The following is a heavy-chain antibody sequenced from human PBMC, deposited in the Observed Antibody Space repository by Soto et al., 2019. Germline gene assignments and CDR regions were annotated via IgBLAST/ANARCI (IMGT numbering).Heavy chain of an antibody. D-gene: IGHD3-22*01. J-gene: IGHJ4*02. CDR1: GYIFTDNA. CDR2: ISTSTGNT. CDR3: ARDTGSSGYL. V-gene: IGHV1-18*01. Sequence: QVKLVQSGAEVRKPGASVKVSCKASGYIFTDNAISWVRQAPGQGLEWMGWISTSTGNTKFAQKPQEGVTLPTDTSTSTAYMELRSIRFDDTAVYYCARDTGSSGYLWGQGTLVTVYS.